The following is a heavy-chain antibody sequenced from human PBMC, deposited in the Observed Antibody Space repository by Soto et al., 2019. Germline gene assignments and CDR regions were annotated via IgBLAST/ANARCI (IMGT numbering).Heavy chain of an antibody. V-gene: IGHV4-30-4*01. Sequence: TLSLTCTVSGGSISSGDYYWSWIRQPPGKGLEWIGYIYYSGSTYYNPSLKSRVTISVDTSKNQFSLKLSSVTAADTAVYYCASKSYGYIFYDHWGQGTLVTVSS. CDR3: ASKSYGYIFYDH. J-gene: IGHJ4*02. D-gene: IGHD5-18*01. CDR1: GGSISSGDYY. CDR2: IYYSGST.